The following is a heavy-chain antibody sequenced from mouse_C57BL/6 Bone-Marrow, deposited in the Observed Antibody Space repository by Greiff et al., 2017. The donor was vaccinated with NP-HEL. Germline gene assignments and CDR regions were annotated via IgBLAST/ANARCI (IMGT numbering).Heavy chain of an antibody. V-gene: IGHV2-9*01. J-gene: IGHJ1*03. CDR3: ARWLLPWYFDV. D-gene: IGHD2-3*01. CDR1: GFSFTSYG. Sequence: VKLMESGPGLVAPSQTLSISCTVSGFSFTSYGVDWVRQPPGKGLEWLGVIWGGGSTNYNSTTMYRLSTSKDNSKSQVFLKMRSLQTDDTAMYYCARWLLPWYFDVWGTGTRVTVSS. CDR2: IWGGGST.